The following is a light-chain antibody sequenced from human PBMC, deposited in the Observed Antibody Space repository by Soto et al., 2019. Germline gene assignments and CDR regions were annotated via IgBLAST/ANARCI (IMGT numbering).Light chain of an antibody. CDR3: SSDVSGYSLGV. J-gene: IGLJ3*02. CDR1: SSDVGDYKY. V-gene: IGLV2-8*01. CDR2: EVD. Sequence: QSALTQPPSASGSPGQSVTISCTGTSSDVGDYKYVSWYQQHPGKAPKLMIYEVDKRPSGVPDRFSGSKSGNTASLAVSGLQAEDEADYFCSSDVSGYSLGVFGGGTKLTVL.